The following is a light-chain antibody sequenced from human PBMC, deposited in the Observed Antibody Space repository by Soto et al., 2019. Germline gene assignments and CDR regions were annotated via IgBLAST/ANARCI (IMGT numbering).Light chain of an antibody. Sequence: QSALTQPPSASGSPGQSVTISCTGTSRDIGAYDYVSWYQQHADKAPKLIIYEVTRRPSGVPDRFSGSKSGNTASLTVTGLQVEDEADYYCISYAGGSNPGVFGGGTKLTVL. V-gene: IGLV2-8*01. CDR3: ISYAGGSNPGV. CDR2: EVT. CDR1: SRDIGAYDY. J-gene: IGLJ3*02.